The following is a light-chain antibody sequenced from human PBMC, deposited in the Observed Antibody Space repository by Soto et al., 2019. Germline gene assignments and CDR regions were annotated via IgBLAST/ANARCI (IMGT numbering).Light chain of an antibody. J-gene: IGLJ3*02. CDR2: EVN. CDR1: SSDVGGYNY. V-gene: IGLV2-8*01. CDR3: SSFGGSRV. Sequence: QSVLTQPPSASGSPGQSVTISCTGTSSDVGGYNYVSWYQQHPGKAPKLIIYEVNKRPSGVPDRFSGSKSGNTASLTVSGLQAEDEADYYCSSFGGSRVFGGGTQLTVL.